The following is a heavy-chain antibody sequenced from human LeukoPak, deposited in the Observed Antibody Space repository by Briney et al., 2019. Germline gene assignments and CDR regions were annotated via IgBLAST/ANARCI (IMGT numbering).Heavy chain of an antibody. Sequence: PSETLSLTCTVSGGSISSYYWSWIRQPPGKGLEWIGYSYNSGSTNYNPSLESRVTISVDTSKNQFSLKVNSVTAADTAVYYCARQGSGPKAWVDYWGQGTPVTVSS. V-gene: IGHV4-59*08. CDR2: SYNSGST. CDR3: ARQGSGPKAWVDY. J-gene: IGHJ4*02. CDR1: GGSISSYY. D-gene: IGHD3-16*01.